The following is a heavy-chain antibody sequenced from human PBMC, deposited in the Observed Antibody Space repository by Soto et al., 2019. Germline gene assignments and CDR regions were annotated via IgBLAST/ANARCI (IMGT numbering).Heavy chain of an antibody. CDR2: ISGSGGST. CDR1: GFTFSSYA. D-gene: IGHD5-18*01. CDR3: AQEAQIGCSYGRGHWFDP. Sequence: GGSLRLSCAASGFTFSSYAMSWVRQAPGKGLEWVSAISGSGGSTYYVDSVKSRFTISRDNSKNKQYLQMNSLRAEDTAVYYCAQEAQIGCSYGRGHWFDPWGQGTLVTVSS. J-gene: IGHJ5*02. V-gene: IGHV3-23*01.